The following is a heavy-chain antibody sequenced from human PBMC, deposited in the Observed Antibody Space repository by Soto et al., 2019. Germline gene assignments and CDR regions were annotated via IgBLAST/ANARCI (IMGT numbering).Heavy chain of an antibody. J-gene: IGHJ6*02. CDR1: GLTFSSYW. Sequence: GGSLRLSCAASGLTFSSYWMSWVRQAPGKGLEWVANIKQDGSEKYYVDSVKGRFTISRDNAKNSLYLQMNSLRAEDTAVYYCARDRRDYGMDVWGQGTTVTVSS. D-gene: IGHD6-6*01. CDR3: ARDRRDYGMDV. CDR2: IKQDGSEK. V-gene: IGHV3-7*05.